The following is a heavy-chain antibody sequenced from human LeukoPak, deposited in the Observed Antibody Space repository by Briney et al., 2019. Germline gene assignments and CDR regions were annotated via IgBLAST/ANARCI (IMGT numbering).Heavy chain of an antibody. J-gene: IGHJ4*02. CDR2: ISGSGGDT. Sequence: NPGGSLRLSCAASGFTFSTYSMNWIRQAPGKGLEWVSSISGSGGDTYYADSVKGRFTISRDNAKNSLYLQMNSLRAEDTAVYYCAKVETFCSGGSCYRFKSSHYFDYWGQGTLVTVSS. D-gene: IGHD2-15*01. CDR3: AKVETFCSGGSCYRFKSSHYFDY. V-gene: IGHV3-21*04. CDR1: GFTFSTYS.